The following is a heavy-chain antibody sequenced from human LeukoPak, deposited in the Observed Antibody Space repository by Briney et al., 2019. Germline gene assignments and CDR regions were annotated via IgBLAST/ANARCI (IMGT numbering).Heavy chain of an antibody. D-gene: IGHD6-13*01. CDR1: GYTFTSND. V-gene: IGHV1-8*01. J-gene: IGHJ4*02. CDR3: ARGTVCGSGGKCSGSWYYDY. CDR2: MNPNSGNT. Sequence: GASVRVSCKASGYTFTSNDINWVRQATGQGLEWMGWMNPNSGNTGYAQKFQGRVAMTRNTSISTAYMELSSLRSEDTAVYYRARGTVCGSGGKCSGSWYYDYWGQGTLVTVSS.